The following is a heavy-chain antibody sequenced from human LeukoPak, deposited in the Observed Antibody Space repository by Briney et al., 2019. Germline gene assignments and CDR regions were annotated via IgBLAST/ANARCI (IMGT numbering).Heavy chain of an antibody. J-gene: IGHJ4*02. CDR1: GFTFDDYA. D-gene: IGHD6-19*01. Sequence: GGSLRLSCAASGFTFDDYAMHWVRQAPGKGLEWVSVIYSGGSTYYADSVKGRFTISRDNSKNTLYLQMNSLRAEDTALYYCARDDVAVAGKDYWGQGTLVTVSS. CDR3: ARDDVAVAGKDY. CDR2: IYSGGST. V-gene: IGHV3-66*01.